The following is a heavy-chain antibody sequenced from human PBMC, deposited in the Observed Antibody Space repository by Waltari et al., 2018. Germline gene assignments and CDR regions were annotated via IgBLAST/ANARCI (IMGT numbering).Heavy chain of an antibody. CDR2: INHSGSP. Sequence: QVQLQQWGAGLLKPSETLSLTCAVYGGSFSGYYWSWIRQPPGKGLEWIGEINHSGSPNYNPSLKSRVTISVDTSKNQSSLKLSSVTAADTAVYYCARGRRWLQPYYYGMDVWGQGTTVTVSS. CDR3: ARGRRWLQPYYYGMDV. J-gene: IGHJ6*02. CDR1: GGSFSGYY. V-gene: IGHV4-34*01. D-gene: IGHD5-12*01.